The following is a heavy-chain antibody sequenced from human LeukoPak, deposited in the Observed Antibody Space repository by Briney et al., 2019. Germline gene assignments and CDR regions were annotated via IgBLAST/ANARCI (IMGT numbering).Heavy chain of an antibody. V-gene: IGHV1-2*02. Sequence: ASVKVSCKASGYTFTGYYMHWVRQAPGQGLERMGWINPNSGGTNYAQKFQGRVTMTRDTSISTAHMELSRLRSDDTAVYYCARTTQARDDYWGQGTLVTVSS. CDR3: ARTTQARDDY. D-gene: IGHD1-1*01. CDR1: GYTFTGYY. J-gene: IGHJ4*02. CDR2: INPNSGGT.